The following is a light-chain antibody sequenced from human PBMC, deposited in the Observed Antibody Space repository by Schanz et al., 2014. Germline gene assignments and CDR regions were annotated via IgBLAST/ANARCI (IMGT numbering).Light chain of an antibody. V-gene: IGLV2-23*01. CDR1: SSDIGSYNL. CDR2: EGS. CDR3: CSYALGSTNWV. J-gene: IGLJ3*02. Sequence: QSVLTQPASVSGSPGQSITISCTGTSSDIGSYNLVSWYQQHPGKAPKSMIYEGSKRPSGVSNRFSGSKSGNTASLTISGLQAEDEADYYCCSYALGSTNWVFGGGTKLTVL.